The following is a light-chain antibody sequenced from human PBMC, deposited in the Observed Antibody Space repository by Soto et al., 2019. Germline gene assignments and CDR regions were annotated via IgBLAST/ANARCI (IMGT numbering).Light chain of an antibody. V-gene: IGLV2-14*03. J-gene: IGLJ3*02. Sequence: QSALTQPASVSGSPGQSITISCTGTSSDVGGYDHVSWYQQHPGKAPKLIIYDVTVRPSGISPRFSGSKSDNTASLAVSGLQPEDEADYYCSSYTNKDTLLFGGGTKLTVX. CDR3: SSYTNKDTLL. CDR2: DVT. CDR1: SSDVGGYDH.